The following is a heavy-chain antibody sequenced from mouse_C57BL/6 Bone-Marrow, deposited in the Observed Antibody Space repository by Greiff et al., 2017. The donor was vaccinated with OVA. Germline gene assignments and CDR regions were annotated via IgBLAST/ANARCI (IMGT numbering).Heavy chain of an antibody. J-gene: IGHJ1*03. D-gene: IGHD1-1*01. CDR1: GYTFTSYW. Sequence: QVQLQQPGAELVRPGTSVKLSCKASGYTFTSYWMHWVKQRPGQGLEWIGVIDPSDSYTNYHPKFKGKATLTVDPSSSTAYMQLSSLTSEDSAVYYCARSKDYYGSSLDWYFDVWGTGTTVTVSS. CDR3: ARSKDYYGSSLDWYFDV. V-gene: IGHV1-59*01. CDR2: IDPSDSYT.